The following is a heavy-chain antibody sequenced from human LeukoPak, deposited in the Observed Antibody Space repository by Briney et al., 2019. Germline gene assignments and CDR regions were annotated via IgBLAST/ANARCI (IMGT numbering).Heavy chain of an antibody. CDR3: ARDWAVMVRGLYYYYGMDV. V-gene: IGHV3-33*01. J-gene: IGHJ6*02. CDR2: IWYDGSNK. D-gene: IGHD3-10*01. Sequence: GRSLRLSCAASGFTFSSYGMHWVRQAPGKGLEWVAVIWYDGSNKYYADSVKGRSTISRDNSKNTLYLQMNSLRAEDTAVYYCARDWAVMVRGLYYYYGMDVWGQGTTVTVSS. CDR1: GFTFSSYG.